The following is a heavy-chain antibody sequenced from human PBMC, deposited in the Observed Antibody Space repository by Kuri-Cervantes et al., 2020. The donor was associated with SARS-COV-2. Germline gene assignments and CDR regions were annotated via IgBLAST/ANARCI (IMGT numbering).Heavy chain of an antibody. CDR2: IYTSGST. Sequence: LRLSCTVSCGSISGGSYYWSWIRQPAGKGLKWIGRIYTSGSTNYNPSLKSRVTISVDTSKNQFSLKLSSVTAADTAVYYCAREDSSGYYFDYWGQGTLVTVSS. J-gene: IGHJ4*02. D-gene: IGHD3-22*01. V-gene: IGHV4-61*02. CDR3: AREDSSGYYFDY. CDR1: CGSISGGSYY.